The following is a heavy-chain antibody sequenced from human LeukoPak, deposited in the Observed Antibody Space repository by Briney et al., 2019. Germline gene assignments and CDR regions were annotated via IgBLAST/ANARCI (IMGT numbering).Heavy chain of an antibody. V-gene: IGHV1-2*02. Sequence: ASVKVSCKASAYTFTGYYLHCVRQAPGQGLQWMGWIDPNNGDTEYAQKFQGRFTMTRDRSISTAYMELGRLTSDDTAVYYCARRSRNGLDAFDIWGQGTMVTVSS. CDR2: IDPNNGDT. D-gene: IGHD1-14*01. J-gene: IGHJ3*02. CDR3: ARRSRNGLDAFDI. CDR1: AYTFTGYY.